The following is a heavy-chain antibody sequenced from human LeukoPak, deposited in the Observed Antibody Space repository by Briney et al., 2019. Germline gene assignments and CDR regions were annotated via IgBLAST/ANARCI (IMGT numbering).Heavy chain of an antibody. CDR3: ARLDYYGSGSYKFDP. Sequence: GASVTVSFKASGGTFSIYAISWVRQAPGQGLEWMGGIIPIFGTANYAQKFQGRVTITTDESTSTAYMELSSLRSEDTAVYYCARLDYYGSGSYKFDPWGQGTLVTVSS. CDR1: GGTFSIYA. J-gene: IGHJ5*02. V-gene: IGHV1-69*05. CDR2: IIPIFGTA. D-gene: IGHD3-10*01.